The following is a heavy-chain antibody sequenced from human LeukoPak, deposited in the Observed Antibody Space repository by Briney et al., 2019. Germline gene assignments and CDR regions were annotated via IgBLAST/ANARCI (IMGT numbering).Heavy chain of an antibody. CDR2: ISGSGGTT. Sequence: GGSLRLSRAASGFTFSTFAMSWVRQAPGKGLEWVSAISGSGGTTYYADSVQGRFTISRDNSQNTLYLQMNSLRAEDTAVYYCAKYIGSGFSFEHWGQGTLVAVSS. J-gene: IGHJ4*02. D-gene: IGHD2-15*01. V-gene: IGHV3-23*01. CDR1: GFTFSTFA. CDR3: AKYIGSGFSFEH.